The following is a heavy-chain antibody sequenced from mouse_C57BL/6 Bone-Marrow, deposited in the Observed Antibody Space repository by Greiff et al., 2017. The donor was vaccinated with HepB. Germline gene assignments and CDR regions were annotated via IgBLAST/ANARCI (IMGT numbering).Heavy chain of an antibody. CDR3: AESGGSPYWYFDV. V-gene: IGHV1-53*01. J-gene: IGHJ1*03. CDR2: INPSNGGT. CDR1: GYTFTSYW. D-gene: IGHD1-1*01. Sequence: VQLQQSGTELVKPGASVKLSCKASGYTFTSYWMHWVKQRPGQGLEWIGNINPSNGGTNYNEKFKSKATLTVDKSSSTAYMQLSSLTSEDSAVYYCAESGGSPYWYFDVWGTGTTVTVSS.